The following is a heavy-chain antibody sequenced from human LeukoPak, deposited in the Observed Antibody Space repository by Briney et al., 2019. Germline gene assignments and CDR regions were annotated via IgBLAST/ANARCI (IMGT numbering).Heavy chain of an antibody. Sequence: GGSLRLSSAASGFTFSSYSMNWVRQAPGKGLEWVSSISSSSSYIYYADSVKGRFTISRDNAKNSLYLQMNSLRAEDTAVYYCARGGTRRAVAGTFDPWGQGTLVTVSS. D-gene: IGHD6-19*01. V-gene: IGHV3-21*01. CDR3: ARGGTRRAVAGTFDP. CDR2: ISSSSSYI. J-gene: IGHJ5*02. CDR1: GFTFSSYS.